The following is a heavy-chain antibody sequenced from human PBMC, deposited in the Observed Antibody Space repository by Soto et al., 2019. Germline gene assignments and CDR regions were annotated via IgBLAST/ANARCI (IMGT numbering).Heavy chain of an antibody. V-gene: IGHV4-39*01. D-gene: IGHD6-6*01. CDR1: CGSISSSTYY. CDR2: MYYTGNK. Sequence: SETLSLTCTVSCGSISSSTYYWDWIRQPPGKGLEWIGAMYYTGNKNYNPSLESRVTMSVDTSKNQFSLKLSSVTPTDTAVYYCARRSSSSLGSLFDPWGRGILVTVSS. CDR3: ARRSSSSLGSLFDP. J-gene: IGHJ5*02.